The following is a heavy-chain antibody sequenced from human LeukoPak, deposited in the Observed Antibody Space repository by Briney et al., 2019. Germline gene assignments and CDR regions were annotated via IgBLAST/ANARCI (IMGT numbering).Heavy chain of an antibody. CDR3: VRDPPGSGSYYDY. J-gene: IGHJ4*02. V-gene: IGHV4-4*02. D-gene: IGHD3-10*01. Sequence: PSETLSLTCAVSGGSISSSNWWSWVRQPPGKGLEWIGEIYHSGSTNYNPSLKSRVTISVDKSKNQFSLKLSSVTAADTAVYYCVRDPPGSGSYYDYWGQGTLVTVSS. CDR2: IYHSGST. CDR1: GGSISSSNW.